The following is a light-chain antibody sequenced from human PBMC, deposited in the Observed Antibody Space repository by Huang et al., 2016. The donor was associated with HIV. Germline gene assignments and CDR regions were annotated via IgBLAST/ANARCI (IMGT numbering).Light chain of an antibody. CDR3: QQFNNWPPD. J-gene: IGKJ4*01. V-gene: IGKV3-15*01. CDR2: GAS. Sequence: ERVMTQSPATLYVTPGERATLSCRASQSIDTNLAWYQQKPGQAPRLLIYGASTRATDIPARFSGSGSGTEFTLTISSLQPEDFAVYYCQQFNNWPPDFGGGTRVEIK. CDR1: QSIDTN.